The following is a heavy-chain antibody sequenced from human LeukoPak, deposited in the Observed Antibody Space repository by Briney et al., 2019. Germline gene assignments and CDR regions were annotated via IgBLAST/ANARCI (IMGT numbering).Heavy chain of an antibody. V-gene: IGHV3-23*01. CDR3: AKSNYFDSGGYYFFDY. CDR2: ISVSGGSA. D-gene: IGHD3-22*01. Sequence: GGSLRLSCAASGFTFSKYAMTWVRQAPGKGLEWVSGISVSGGSANYADSVKGRFTISRDNSKNTLYLQMNSLRAEDTAVYYCAKSNYFDSGGYYFFDYWGQGTLVTVSS. J-gene: IGHJ4*02. CDR1: GFTFSKYA.